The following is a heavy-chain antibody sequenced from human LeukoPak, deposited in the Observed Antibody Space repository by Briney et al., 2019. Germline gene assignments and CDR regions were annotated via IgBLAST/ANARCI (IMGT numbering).Heavy chain of an antibody. D-gene: IGHD5-12*01. Sequence: GASVTVSCKASGYTFTGYYMHWVRQAPGQGLEWMGWINPNSGGTNYAQKFQGRVTMTRDTSISTAYMELSRLRSDDTAVYYCARGDTGYSGYDWMNLDLHPSDYWGQGTLVTVSS. CDR2: INPNSGGT. CDR3: ARGDTGYSGYDWMNLDLHPSDY. CDR1: GYTFTGYY. V-gene: IGHV1-2*02. J-gene: IGHJ4*02.